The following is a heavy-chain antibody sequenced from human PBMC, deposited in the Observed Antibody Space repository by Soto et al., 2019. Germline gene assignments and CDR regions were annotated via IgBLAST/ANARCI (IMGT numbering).Heavy chain of an antibody. Sequence: EVQLVESGGGLFQPGGSLRLSCAASGFTFNNYWIHWVRQAPGKGLVWVSRIKYDATSTNYADSVKGRFSISRDNAKNTVYLQRSSLRGDDTAVYYCARGALGSYYFDYWGQGTQVTVSS. CDR3: ARGALGSYYFDY. CDR2: IKYDATST. CDR1: GFTFNNYW. D-gene: IGHD3-16*01. V-gene: IGHV3-74*01. J-gene: IGHJ4*02.